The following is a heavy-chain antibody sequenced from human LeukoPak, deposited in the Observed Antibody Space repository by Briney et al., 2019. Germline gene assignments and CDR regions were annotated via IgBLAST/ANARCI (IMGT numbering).Heavy chain of an antibody. V-gene: IGHV3-9*01. CDR3: AKDIGYYYDSSGYPGPFDY. D-gene: IGHD3-22*01. CDR1: GITFDDYA. J-gene: IGHJ4*02. Sequence: GRSLRLSCAASGITFDDYAMHWVRQAPGKGLEWVSGISWNSGSIGYADSVKGRFTISRDNAKNSLYLQMNSLRAEDTALYYCAKDIGYYYDSSGYPGPFDYWGQGTLVTVSS. CDR2: ISWNSGSI.